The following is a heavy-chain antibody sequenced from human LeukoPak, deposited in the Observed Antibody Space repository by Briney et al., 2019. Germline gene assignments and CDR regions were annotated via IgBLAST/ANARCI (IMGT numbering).Heavy chain of an antibody. CDR2: IYTSGST. CDR3: ARGFRGASFDY. J-gene: IGHJ4*02. CDR1: GGSISSGSYH. V-gene: IGHV4-61*09. Sequence: PSETLSLTCTVSGGSISSGSYHWIWIRQPAGKGLEWIGHIYTSGSTNYNPSLRSRVTISLDTSNNQFSLKLSSVTAADTAVYYCARGFRGASFDYWGQGTLVTVSS. D-gene: IGHD1-26*01.